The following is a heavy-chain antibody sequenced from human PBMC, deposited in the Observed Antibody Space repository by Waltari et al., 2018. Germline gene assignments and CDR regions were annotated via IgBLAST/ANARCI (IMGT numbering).Heavy chain of an antibody. CDR3: ARDRDCSSTSCYDYYYYMDV. V-gene: IGHV4-4*07. J-gene: IGHJ6*03. Sequence: QVQLQESGPGLVKPSETLSLTCTVSGGSISTYYWSCIRQPAGTGLEWIGRIYTSGSTNYNPSLKSRVTMSVDTSKNQFSLKLSSVTAADTAVYYCARDRDCSSTSCYDYYYYMDVWGKGTTVTVSS. CDR1: GGSISTYY. CDR2: IYTSGST. D-gene: IGHD2-2*01.